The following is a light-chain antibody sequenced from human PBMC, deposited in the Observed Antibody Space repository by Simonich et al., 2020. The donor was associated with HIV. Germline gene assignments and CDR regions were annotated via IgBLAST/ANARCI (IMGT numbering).Light chain of an antibody. CDR3: QQYYSTPTWT. Sequence: DIVMTQSPDSLAVSLGERATISCKSSQSVLYNSNNRNNLAWYQQKPGQPPKLRIYWAYIRESGVPDRFSGSGSGTDFTLTISSLQAEDVAVYYCQQYYSTPTWTFGQGTKVEIK. J-gene: IGKJ1*01. CDR1: QSVLYNSNNRNN. CDR2: WAY. V-gene: IGKV4-1*01.